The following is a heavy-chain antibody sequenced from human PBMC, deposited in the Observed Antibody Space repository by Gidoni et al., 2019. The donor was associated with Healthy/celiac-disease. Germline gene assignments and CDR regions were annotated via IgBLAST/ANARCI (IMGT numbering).Heavy chain of an antibody. V-gene: IGHV1-69*01. D-gene: IGHD5-12*01. CDR2: IIPSFGTA. J-gene: IGHJ4*02. CDR3: ARGSSGYGPGYFDY. Sequence: QVQLVQSGAEVEKPGFSVKVSCKASGGTFSSHAISWWRQAPGQWLEWMGGIIPSFGTANYAQKFQGRVTITAAEATSTAYMELSSLRSEDTAVYYCARGSSGYGPGYFDYWGQGTLVTVSS. CDR1: GGTFSSHA.